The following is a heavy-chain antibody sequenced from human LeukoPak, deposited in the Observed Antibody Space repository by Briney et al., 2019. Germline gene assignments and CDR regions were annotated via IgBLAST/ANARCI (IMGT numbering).Heavy chain of an antibody. V-gene: IGHV3-7*03. D-gene: IGHD4-23*01. CDR2: IKQDGSEK. Sequence: GGSLRLSCAASGFTFSSYWMSWVRQAPGKGLEWVANIKQDGSEKYYVDSVKGRFTISRDNAKNSLYLQMTSLRAEDTGVYYCFDYNADNSWDYWGQGTLVTVSS. J-gene: IGHJ4*02. CDR3: FDYNADNSWDY. CDR1: GFTFSSYW.